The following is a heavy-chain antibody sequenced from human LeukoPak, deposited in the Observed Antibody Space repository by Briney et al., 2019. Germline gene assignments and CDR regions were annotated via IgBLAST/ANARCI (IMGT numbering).Heavy chain of an antibody. J-gene: IGHJ6*03. CDR2: IIPIFGTA. CDR1: GGTFSNYT. D-gene: IGHD3-10*01. Sequence: ASVKVSCKTSGGTFSNYTISWVRQAPGQGLEWMGGIIPIFGTANYAQKFQGKVTITADKSTSTAYMDLSSLRFEDTAVYYCARGPRITLIRGGQWYYYMDVWGKGTTVTISS. V-gene: IGHV1-69*06. CDR3: ARGPRITLIRGGQWYYYMDV.